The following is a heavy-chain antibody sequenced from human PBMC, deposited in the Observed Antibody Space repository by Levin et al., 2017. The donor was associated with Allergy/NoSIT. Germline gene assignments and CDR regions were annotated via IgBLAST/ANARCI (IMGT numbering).Heavy chain of an antibody. D-gene: IGHD6-19*01. CDR1: CFPFRRSD. CDR2: ISRSGSTI. V-gene: IGHV3-48*03. CDR3: AREQTTSGFDY. J-gene: IGHJ4*02. Sequence: LSFSSSCFPFRRSDLNWVRQAPGKGLEWVSYISRSGSTIDYADSVKGRFTMSRDNAENSLYLQMNSLRAEDTAVYYCAREQTTSGFDYWGQGTLVTVSS.